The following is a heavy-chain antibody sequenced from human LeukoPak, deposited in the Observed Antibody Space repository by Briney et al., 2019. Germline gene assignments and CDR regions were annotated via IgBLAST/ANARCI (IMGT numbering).Heavy chain of an antibody. CDR2: IIPIFGTA. CDR1: GYTFTGYY. J-gene: IGHJ4*02. D-gene: IGHD5-12*01. CDR3: AGEEGLRLRGFDY. Sequence: SVKVSCKASGYTFTGYYMHWVRQAPGQGLEWMGGIIPIFGTANYAQKFQGRVTITADKSTSTAYMELSSLRSEDTAVYYCAGEEGLRLRGFDYWGQGTLVTVSS. V-gene: IGHV1-69*06.